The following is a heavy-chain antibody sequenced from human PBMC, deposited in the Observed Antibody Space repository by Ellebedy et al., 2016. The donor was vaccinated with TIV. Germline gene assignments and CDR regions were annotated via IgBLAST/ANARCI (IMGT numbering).Heavy chain of an antibody. J-gene: IGHJ5*02. CDR1: GYTFTSYG. CDR2: ISAYNGNT. D-gene: IGHD1-26*01. V-gene: IGHV1-18*01. Sequence: AASVKVSCKASGYTFTSYGISWVRQAPGQGLEWMGWISAYNGNTNYAQKLQGRVTMTTDTSTSTAYMELRRLRSDDTAMYYCARDRGSYGYDLWGQGTLVTVSS. CDR3: ARDRGSYGYDL.